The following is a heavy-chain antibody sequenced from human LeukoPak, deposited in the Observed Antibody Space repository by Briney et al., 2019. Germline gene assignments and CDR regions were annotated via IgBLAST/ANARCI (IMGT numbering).Heavy chain of an antibody. CDR3: ARDNGLNWGDP. CDR1: GFSVSTNY. V-gene: IGHV3-53*01. CDR2: IYSGGGGTT. Sequence: PGGSLRLSCAASGFSVSTNYMTWVRQAPGKGLEWVSVIYSGGGGTTHYADSVKGRFTISRDNSKTTLTLQMNSLTAEATPIYYWARDNGLNWGDPWGQGPLVTVSS. J-gene: IGHJ5*02.